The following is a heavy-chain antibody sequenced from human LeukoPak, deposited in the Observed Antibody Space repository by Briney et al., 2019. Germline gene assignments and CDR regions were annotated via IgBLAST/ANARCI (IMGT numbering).Heavy chain of an antibody. CDR3: AKVMGYYDSSGYHDY. CDR2: ISYDGSNK. Sequence: PGGSLRLSCAASGFPFSSYGMHWVRPAPGKGLAWVAVISYDGSNKYYADSVKGRFTISRDNSKNTLYLQMNSLRAEDTAVYYCAKVMGYYDSSGYHDYWGQGTLVTVSS. V-gene: IGHV3-30*18. D-gene: IGHD3-22*01. J-gene: IGHJ4*02. CDR1: GFPFSSYG.